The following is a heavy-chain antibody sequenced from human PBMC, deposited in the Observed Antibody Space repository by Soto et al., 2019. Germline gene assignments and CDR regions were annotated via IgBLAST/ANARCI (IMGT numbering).Heavy chain of an antibody. CDR1: GFTFSNAW. J-gene: IGHJ4*02. V-gene: IGHV3-15*01. Sequence: GGSLSLSCAASGFTFSNAWMSWVRQAPGKGLEWVGRIKSKTDGGTTDYAAPVKGRFTISRDDSKNTLYLQMNSLKTEDTAVYYCTTAMYYYGSGSSTHDYWGQGTLVTVSS. D-gene: IGHD3-10*01. CDR2: IKSKTDGGTT. CDR3: TTAMYYYGSGSSTHDY.